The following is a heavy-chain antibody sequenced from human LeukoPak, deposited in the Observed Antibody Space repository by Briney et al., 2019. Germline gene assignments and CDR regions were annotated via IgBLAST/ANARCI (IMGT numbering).Heavy chain of an antibody. V-gene: IGHV3-11*04. CDR3: ASVSSSWYMVLEGVDY. CDR2: ISSSGSTI. J-gene: IGHJ4*02. D-gene: IGHD6-13*01. CDR1: GFTFSDYY. Sequence: PGGSLRLSCAASGFTFSDYYMSWIRQAPGKGLEWVSYISSSGSTIYYADSVKGRFTISRDNAKNSLYLQMNSLRAEDTAVYYCASVSSSWYMVLEGVDYWGQGTLVTVSS.